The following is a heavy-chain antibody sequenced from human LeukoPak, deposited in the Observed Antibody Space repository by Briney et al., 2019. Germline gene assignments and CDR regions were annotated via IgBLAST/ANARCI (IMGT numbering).Heavy chain of an antibody. CDR2: ISYDGSNK. D-gene: IGHD3-22*01. CDR3: AKDFYRRYYYDSSGYYSGYYYCGMDV. J-gene: IGHJ6*02. V-gene: IGHV3-30*18. CDR1: GFTFSSYG. Sequence: PGRSLRLSCAASGFTFSSYGMHWVRQAPGKGLEWVAVISYDGSNKYYADSVKGRFTISRDNSKNTLYLQMNSLRAEDTAVYYCAKDFYRRYYYDSSGYYSGYYYCGMDVWGQGTTVTVSS.